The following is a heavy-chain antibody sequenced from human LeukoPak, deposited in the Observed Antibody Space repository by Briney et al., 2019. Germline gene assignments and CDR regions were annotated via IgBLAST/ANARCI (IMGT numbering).Heavy chain of an antibody. CDR3: ASQNGNYDSSGYYSPDAFDI. CDR2: IYPGDSDT. V-gene: IGHV5-51*01. J-gene: IGHJ3*02. Sequence: GESLKISCKGSGYSFISYWIGWVRQMPGKGLEWMGIIYPGDSDTRYSPSFQGQVTISADKSISTAYLQWSSLKASDTAMYYCASQNGNYDSSGYYSPDAFDIWGQGTMVTVSS. D-gene: IGHD3-22*01. CDR1: GYSFISYW.